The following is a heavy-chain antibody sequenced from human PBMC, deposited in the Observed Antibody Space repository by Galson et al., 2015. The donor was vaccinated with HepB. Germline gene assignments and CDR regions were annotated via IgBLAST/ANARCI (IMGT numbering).Heavy chain of an antibody. CDR3: GKDRGSGGWLAGGSLDY. Sequence: SLRLSCAASGITFSSYAMSWVRQAPGKGLEWVSAISGSGGSTYYADSVKGRFTISRDNSKNTLYLQMNSLRAEDTAVYYCGKDRGSGGWLAGGSLDYWGQGTLVTVSS. V-gene: IGHV3-23*01. CDR2: ISGSGGST. D-gene: IGHD2-15*01. J-gene: IGHJ4*02. CDR1: GITFSSYA.